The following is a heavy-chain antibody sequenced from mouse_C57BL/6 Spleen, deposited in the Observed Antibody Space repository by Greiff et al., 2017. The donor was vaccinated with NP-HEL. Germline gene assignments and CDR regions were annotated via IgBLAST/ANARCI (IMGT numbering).Heavy chain of an antibody. Sequence: VQLQQSGPELVKPGASVKISCKASGYSFTGYYMNWVKQSPEKSLEWIGEINPSTVGTTYNQKFKAKATLTVAKSSSTADLQLKSLTAEDSAVYYCARRMPPYDGYYGFANWGQGTLVTVSA. CDR2: INPSTVGT. CDR1: GYSFTGYY. CDR3: ARRMPPYDGYYGFAN. J-gene: IGHJ3*01. D-gene: IGHD2-3*01. V-gene: IGHV1-42*01.